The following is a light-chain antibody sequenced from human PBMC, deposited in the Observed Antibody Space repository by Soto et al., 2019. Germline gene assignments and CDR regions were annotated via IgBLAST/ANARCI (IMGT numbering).Light chain of an antibody. V-gene: IGLV2-14*01. CDR2: EVS. CDR3: CSYVSSETYV. CDR1: RTDVGGYNF. Sequence: QSVLTQPASVSGSPGQSITISCTGTRTDVGGYNFVSWYQQHPGKAPKLIIYEVSNRPSGVSNRFSGSKSDNTASLTISGLQAEDEADYYCCSYVSSETYVFGTGTKVTVL. J-gene: IGLJ1*01.